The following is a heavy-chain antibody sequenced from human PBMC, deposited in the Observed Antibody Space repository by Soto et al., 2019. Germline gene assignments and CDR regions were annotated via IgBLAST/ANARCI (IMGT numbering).Heavy chain of an antibody. Sequence: GASVKVSCKASGGTFSSYTISWVRQAPGQGLEWMGRIIPILGIANYAQKFQGRVTITADKSTSTAYMELSSLRSEDTAVYYCARTGYCSGGSCWVNAFDIWGQGTMVTGSS. CDR1: GGTFSSYT. CDR3: ARTGYCSGGSCWVNAFDI. D-gene: IGHD2-15*01. CDR2: IIPILGIA. J-gene: IGHJ3*02. V-gene: IGHV1-69*02.